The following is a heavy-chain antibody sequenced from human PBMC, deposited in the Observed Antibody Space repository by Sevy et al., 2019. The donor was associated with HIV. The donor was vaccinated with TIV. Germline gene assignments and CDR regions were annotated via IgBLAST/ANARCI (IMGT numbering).Heavy chain of an antibody. CDR1: GFTFSSYA. CDR2: ISYDGSNK. V-gene: IGHV3-30*04. CDR3: ASVEGAAANSSYYYYYGMDV. Sequence: GGSLRLSCAASGFTFSSYAMHWVRQAPGKGLEWVAVISYDGSNKYYADSVKGRFTISRDNSKNTRYLQMNSQRAEDTAVYYCASVEGAAANSSYYYYYGMDVWGQGTTVTVSS. J-gene: IGHJ6*02. D-gene: IGHD2-2*01.